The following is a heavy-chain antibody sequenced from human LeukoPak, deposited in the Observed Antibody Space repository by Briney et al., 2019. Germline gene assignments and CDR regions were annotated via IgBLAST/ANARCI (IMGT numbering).Heavy chain of an antibody. J-gene: IGHJ4*02. D-gene: IGHD1-26*01. CDR1: GYTLSELS. V-gene: IGHV1-24*01. CDR2: LGPEDGET. CDR3: ATLGSGNYPDPAFDD. Sequence: ASVKVSCKVSGYTLSELSMHWVRQVAGKGLEWMGGLGPEDGETIYAQKFQGRVTMTEDTSIDTAYMELSSLRSEDTAVYYCATLGSGNYPDPAFDDWGQGTLVTVSS.